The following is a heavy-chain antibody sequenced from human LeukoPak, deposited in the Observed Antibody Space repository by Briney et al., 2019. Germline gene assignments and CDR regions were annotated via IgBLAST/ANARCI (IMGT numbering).Heavy chain of an antibody. Sequence: GGSLRLSCAASGFTFRSYGMHWVRQAPGKGLEWVAFIRYDGSNKYYADSVKGRFTISRDNSKNTLYLQMNSLGAEDTAVYYCAKDSDDYYGSGSECDYWGQGTLVTVSS. CDR3: AKDSDDYYGSGSECDY. CDR2: IRYDGSNK. CDR1: GFTFRSYG. D-gene: IGHD3-10*01. V-gene: IGHV3-30*02. J-gene: IGHJ4*02.